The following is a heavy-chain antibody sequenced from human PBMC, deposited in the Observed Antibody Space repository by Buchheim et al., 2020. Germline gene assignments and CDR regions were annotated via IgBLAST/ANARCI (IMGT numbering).Heavy chain of an antibody. CDR2: ISAYNGRT. CDR1: GDTFNTYA. Sequence: QVQLVQSGGEVKEPGASVKVSCKASGDTFNTYAFSWVRQAPGQGLEWMAWISAYNGRTNYAQRFQGRLTVTTDPSTRTAYMELRTLRSDDTAVYYCATAEQFAGAWFDPWGQGTL. V-gene: IGHV1-18*01. CDR3: ATAEQFAGAWFDP. J-gene: IGHJ5*02. D-gene: IGHD1/OR15-1a*01.